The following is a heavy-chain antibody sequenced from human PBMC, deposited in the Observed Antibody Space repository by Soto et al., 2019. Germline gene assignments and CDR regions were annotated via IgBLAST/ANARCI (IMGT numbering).Heavy chain of an antibody. D-gene: IGHD2-15*01. J-gene: IGHJ1*01. V-gene: IGHV3-23*01. CDR2: ISNSGDAP. CDR1: GFTFSSYA. CDR3: AKAGRSCGPGGCHDEDFQP. Sequence: PGGSLRISCAASGFTFSSYAMSWVRQASGKGLEWVSAISNSGDAPYYPDSVKGRPTISRDKSKSTVYLQINSLRAEDTAVYYCAKAGRSCGPGGCHDEDFQPWVQGTLVTVSS.